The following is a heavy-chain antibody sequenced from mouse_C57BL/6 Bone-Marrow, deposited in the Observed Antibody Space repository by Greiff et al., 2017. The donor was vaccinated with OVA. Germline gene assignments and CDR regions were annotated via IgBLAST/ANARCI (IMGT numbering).Heavy chain of an antibody. V-gene: IGHV1-69*01. CDR2: IDPSDSYT. CDR3: ARSGSTLYYFDY. Sequence: QVQLQQPGAELVMPGASVKLSCKASGYTFTSYWMHWVKQRPGQGLEWIGEIDPSDSYTHYNQQFKGNSTLTVDKSSSPAYMQLICLTSYDSAFYYCARSGSTLYYFDYWGQGTALTVSS. D-gene: IGHD1-1*01. CDR1: GYTFTSYW. J-gene: IGHJ2*01.